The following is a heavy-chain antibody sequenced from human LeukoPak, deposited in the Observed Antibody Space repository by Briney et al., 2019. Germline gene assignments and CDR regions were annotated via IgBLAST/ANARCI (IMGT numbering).Heavy chain of an antibody. CDR3: AKGSSLGDY. V-gene: IGHV3-30*18. Sequence: GRSLRLSCAASGFTFSSYGMHWVRQAPGKGLEWVAVISYDGSNKYYADSVKGRFTISRENSKNTLYLQMNSLRAEDTAVYYCAKGSSLGDYWGQGTLVTVSS. D-gene: IGHD5/OR15-5a*01. CDR1: GFTFSSYG. CDR2: ISYDGSNK. J-gene: IGHJ4*02.